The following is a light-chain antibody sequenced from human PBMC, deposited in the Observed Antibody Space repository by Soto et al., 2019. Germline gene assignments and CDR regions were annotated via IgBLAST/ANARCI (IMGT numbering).Light chain of an antibody. V-gene: IGKV1-39*01. J-gene: IGKJ1*01. Sequence: DIQMTQSPSSLSASVGERVTITCRARQIINIYLNWYQQRPGKAPKLLISSASSLPSGAPSRFSGSGSGTHFTLTISSLQREDFATYYCHQSVTSPPTFGRGTEVEIK. CDR2: SAS. CDR3: HQSVTSPPT. CDR1: QIINIY.